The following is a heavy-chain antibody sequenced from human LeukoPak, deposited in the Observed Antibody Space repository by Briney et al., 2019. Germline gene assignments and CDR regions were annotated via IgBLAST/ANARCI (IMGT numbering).Heavy chain of an antibody. CDR3: AREKYSSSWYATRDY. V-gene: IGHV4-61*02. D-gene: IGHD6-13*01. CDR2: IYTSGST. J-gene: IGHJ4*02. Sequence: SQTLSLTCTVSGGSISSGSYYWSWIRQPAGKGLEWIGRIYTSGSTNYNPSLKSRATISVDTSKNQFSLKLSSVTAADTAVYYCAREKYSSSWYATRDYWGQGTLVTVSS. CDR1: GGSISSGSYY.